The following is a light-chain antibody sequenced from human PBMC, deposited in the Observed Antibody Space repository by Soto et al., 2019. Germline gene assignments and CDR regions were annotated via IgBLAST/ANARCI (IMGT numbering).Light chain of an antibody. CDR2: AAS. CDR3: QQSYSNPPWT. J-gene: IGKJ1*01. CDR1: QSIARD. V-gene: IGKV1-39*01. Sequence: DIQMTQSPSSLSASVGDRVTITCRASQSIARDLNWYQQKSGKAPKFLIYAASSLQNGVPSRFSGRGSGTDFTLTISSLQPEDSATYFCQQSYSNPPWTFGQGTKVDIK.